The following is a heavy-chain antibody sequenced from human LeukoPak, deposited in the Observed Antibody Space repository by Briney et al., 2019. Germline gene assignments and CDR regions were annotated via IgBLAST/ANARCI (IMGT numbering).Heavy chain of an antibody. Sequence: PGGSLRLSCVASGFSFGSYWMAWVRQAPGKGLEWVANMKHDGIEKYHVDSVKGRFTISRDNTENSLYLHMSSLRVEDTAVYYCARPLSPYSGYAFDYWGQGTLVTVSS. CDR2: MKHDGIEK. J-gene: IGHJ4*02. CDR3: ARPLSPYSGYAFDY. CDR1: GFSFGSYW. V-gene: IGHV3-7*02. D-gene: IGHD5-12*01.